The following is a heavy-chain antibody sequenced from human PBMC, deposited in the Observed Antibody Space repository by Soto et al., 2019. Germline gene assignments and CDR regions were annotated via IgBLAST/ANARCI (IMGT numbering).Heavy chain of an antibody. CDR2: IYDSGST. D-gene: IGHD2-2*01. Sequence: PSETLSLTCTVSGRSISSGGYYWSWIRQHPGKGLEWIGYIYDSGSTYYNPSLKSRVTISVDTSKNQFSLKLSSVTAADTAVYYCARDLTDCSSTSCYRRFDYWGQGTLVTVSS. CDR1: GRSISSGGYY. V-gene: IGHV4-31*03. CDR3: ARDLTDCSSTSCYRRFDY. J-gene: IGHJ4*02.